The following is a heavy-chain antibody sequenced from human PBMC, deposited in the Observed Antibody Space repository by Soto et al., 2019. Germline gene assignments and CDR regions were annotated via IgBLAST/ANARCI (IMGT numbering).Heavy chain of an antibody. CDR1: GKSVSTFY. V-gene: IGHV4-59*02. CDR2: AYYSGST. D-gene: IGHD3-22*01. Sequence: SETLSLTCTVSGKSVSTFYWSWIRQPPGKGLEWIGHAYYSGSTNYDPSLKSRVTISVDMSKNQVSLRLTSVTAADTAVYYCARGTYYTHTASSHYCMDARRHGPPVTV. J-gene: IGHJ6*02. CDR3: ARGTYYTHTASSHYCMDA.